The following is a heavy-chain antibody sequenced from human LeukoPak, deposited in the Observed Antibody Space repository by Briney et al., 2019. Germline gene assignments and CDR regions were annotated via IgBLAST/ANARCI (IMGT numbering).Heavy chain of an antibody. J-gene: IGHJ4*02. V-gene: IGHV3-23*01. CDR2: IPDRGRST. CDR3: AKASGSEYGADYFDY. Sequence: PGGSLRLSCAASGFTFTRYAMTWVRQAPGKGLEWVSIIPDRGRSTYYADSVKGRFTISRDNSKNTLYLQMNSLRAEDTAVYYCAKASGSEYGADYFDYWGQGPLVTVSS. CDR1: GFTFTRYA. D-gene: IGHD4/OR15-4a*01.